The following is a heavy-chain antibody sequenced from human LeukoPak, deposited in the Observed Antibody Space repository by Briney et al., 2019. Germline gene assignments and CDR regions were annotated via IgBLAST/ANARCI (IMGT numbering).Heavy chain of an antibody. CDR2: ISWDDDK. Sequence: SGPTLVNPTQTLTLTCTFSGFSLSTSGVGVGWIRQPPGKALEWLGFISWDDDKRYSPSLKSRLTITKDTSKNQVVLTMTNLDPVDTATYYCAHTSLKKYSSGWYNYFDYWGQGTLATVSS. V-gene: IGHV2-5*02. J-gene: IGHJ4*02. CDR3: AHTSLKKYSSGWYNYFDY. CDR1: GFSLSTSGVG. D-gene: IGHD6-19*01.